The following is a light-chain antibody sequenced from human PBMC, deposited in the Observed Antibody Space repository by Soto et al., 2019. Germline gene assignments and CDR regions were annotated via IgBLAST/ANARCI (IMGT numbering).Light chain of an antibody. CDR1: ELPKQY. V-gene: IGLV3-25*03. Sequence: SYELTQPPSVSVSPGQTARITCSGTELPKQYAHWYQQRPGQAPVLVMFKDSERPSGIPERFSASSSGTAATLTISGAQAEDEADYYCQSTDSSGTYVVFGGGTKLTVL. J-gene: IGLJ2*01. CDR3: QSTDSSGTYVV. CDR2: KDS.